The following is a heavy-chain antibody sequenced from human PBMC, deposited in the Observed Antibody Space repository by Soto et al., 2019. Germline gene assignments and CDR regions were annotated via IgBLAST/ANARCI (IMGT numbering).Heavy chain of an antibody. J-gene: IGHJ4*02. D-gene: IGHD2-15*01. Sequence: PGGSLRLSCAASGFTFSSFGMNWVRRAPGKGLEWVSSISSSYIYYADSVKGRFTVSRDNAKNSLYLQMNSLRAEDTAVYYCARDSGGYCSGGGCYSEFDYWGQGTLVTVSS. CDR3: ARDSGGYCSGGGCYSEFDY. CDR2: ISSSYI. V-gene: IGHV3-21*01. CDR1: GFTFSSFG.